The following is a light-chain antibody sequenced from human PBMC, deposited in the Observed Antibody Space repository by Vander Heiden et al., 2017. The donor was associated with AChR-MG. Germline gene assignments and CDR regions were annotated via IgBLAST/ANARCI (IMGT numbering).Light chain of an antibody. Sequence: QSALTQPASVSGSPGQSITISCTGTSSDIGAFNYVSWYQQHPGKAPKLMIYEVNYRPSGVSNRFSGSKSGNTASLTISGLQAEDEADYHCSSYTSSSTLVFGGGTKL. CDR2: EVN. V-gene: IGLV2-14*01. J-gene: IGLJ2*01. CDR1: SSDIGAFNY. CDR3: SSYTSSSTLV.